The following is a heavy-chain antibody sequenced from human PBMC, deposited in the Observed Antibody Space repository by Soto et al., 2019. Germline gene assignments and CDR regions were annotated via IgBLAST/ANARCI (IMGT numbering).Heavy chain of an antibody. CDR3: TQDGGSRDWLTVN. D-gene: IGHD3-9*01. CDR1: GFTFTSYA. Sequence: EVQLLESGGDLVQPGGSLRLSCAASGFTFTSYAMSWIRQAPGKGLEWVSAITGGGDNTYYPDSVKGRFTISRDNSKNTLYLQMNSLRAEDTAFYYCTQDGGSRDWLTVNWGQGTLVTVSS. CDR2: ITGGGDNT. V-gene: IGHV3-23*01. J-gene: IGHJ4*02.